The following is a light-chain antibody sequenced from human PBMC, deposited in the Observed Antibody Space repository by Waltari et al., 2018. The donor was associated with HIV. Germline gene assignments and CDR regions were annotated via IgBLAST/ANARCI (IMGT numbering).Light chain of an antibody. V-gene: IGKV1-5*03. CDR2: KAY. Sequence: DIQMTQSPSTLSASVGDRVTITCRATPSVRTSLAWYQQKHRRSPKLRIYKAYTLETAVPSRFSGSGSGTEFNLTISGLLSVDFATYYCLQYEGDTRTFGRGTTV. CDR3: LQYEGDTRT. CDR1: PSVRTS. J-gene: IGKJ1*01.